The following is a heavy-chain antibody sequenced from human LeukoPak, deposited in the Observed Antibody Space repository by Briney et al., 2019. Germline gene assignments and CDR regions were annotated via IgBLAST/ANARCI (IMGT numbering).Heavy chain of an antibody. D-gene: IGHD7-27*01. CDR2: IDTSSSTM. V-gene: IGHV3-48*02. Sequence: PGGALRLSCAASAFTFSDYSMNWVRQAPGKVLEWISYIDTSSSTMYYADSVMGRFTISRDNAKESLYLQMNSLRDEDTAVYYCAREDDSWGPNNLDLWGQGTMVTVSS. CDR1: AFTFSDYS. J-gene: IGHJ3*01. CDR3: AREDDSWGPNNLDL.